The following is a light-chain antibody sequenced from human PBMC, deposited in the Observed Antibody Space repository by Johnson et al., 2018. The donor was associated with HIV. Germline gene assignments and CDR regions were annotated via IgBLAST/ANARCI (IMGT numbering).Light chain of an antibody. CDR3: GTWDSSLGAEV. Sequence: QSVLTQPPSVSAAPGQKVTISCSGSSSNIGNNYVSWYQQLPGTAPKLLIYENNKRPSGIPDRFSGSKSGTSATLGITGLQTGDEADDYCGTWDSSLGAEVFGTGTKVTVL. J-gene: IGLJ1*01. CDR1: SSNIGNNY. V-gene: IGLV1-51*02. CDR2: ENN.